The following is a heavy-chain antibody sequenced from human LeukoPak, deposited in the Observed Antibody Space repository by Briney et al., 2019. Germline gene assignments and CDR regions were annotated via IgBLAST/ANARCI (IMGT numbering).Heavy chain of an antibody. CDR2: IHYSGST. V-gene: IGHV4-59*01. J-gene: IGHJ4*02. CDR3: AREWSAFDY. CDR1: GXSISTYY. Sequence: SETLSLTCTVSGXSISTYYGSWIRQPPGKGLEWIGYIHYSGSTSYNPSLKSRVTISVDTSENQLSLKVSSVNAADTAVYYCAREWSAFDYWGQGILVTVSS. D-gene: IGHD2-8*01.